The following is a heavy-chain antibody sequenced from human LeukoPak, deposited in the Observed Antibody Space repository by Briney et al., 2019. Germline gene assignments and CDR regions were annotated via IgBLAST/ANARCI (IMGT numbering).Heavy chain of an antibody. CDR3: ARGRYDRQWLVLGYFDY. V-gene: IGHV4-59*01. CDR2: IYYSGST. Sequence: SETLSLTCTGSGGSISSYYWSWLRQPPGKGLEWIGYIYYSGSTNYNPSLKSRVTISVATSKNQFSLKLSSVTAADTAVYYCARGRYDRQWLVLGYFDYWGQGTLVTVSS. CDR1: GGSISSYY. J-gene: IGHJ4*02. D-gene: IGHD6-19*01.